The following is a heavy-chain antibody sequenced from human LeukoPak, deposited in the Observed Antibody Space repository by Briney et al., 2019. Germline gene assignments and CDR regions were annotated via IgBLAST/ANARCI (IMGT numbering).Heavy chain of an antibody. CDR3: AKAQDYGGKNYFDY. Sequence: GGSLRLSCAASGFTFDNYAMHWVRQAPGKGLEWVSGTSWNSGTIGYGDSVKGRFTISRDNAKSSLYLQVNSLRAEDMAVYYCAKAQDYGGKNYFDYWGQGTLVTVSS. D-gene: IGHD4-23*01. CDR1: GFTFDNYA. CDR2: TSWNSGTI. V-gene: IGHV3-9*03. J-gene: IGHJ4*02.